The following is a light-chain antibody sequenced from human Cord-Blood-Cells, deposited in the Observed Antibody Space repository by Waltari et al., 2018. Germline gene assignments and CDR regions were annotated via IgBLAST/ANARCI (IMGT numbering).Light chain of an antibody. V-gene: IGKV4-1*01. CDR3: QQYYSTPLT. CDR2: WAS. Sequence: DIVMTQSPDSLAVSLGERATINCKSSPSVLYSSNNKNYLAWYQQKPGQPPKLLIYWASTRESGVPDRFSGSRSWTDFTLTISSLQAEDVAVYYCQQYYSTPLTFGGGTKVEIK. CDR1: PSVLYSSNNKNY. J-gene: IGKJ4*01.